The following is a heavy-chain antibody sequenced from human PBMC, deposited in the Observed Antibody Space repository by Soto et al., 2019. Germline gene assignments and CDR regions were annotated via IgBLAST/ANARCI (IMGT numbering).Heavy chain of an antibody. CDR3: ARVNNGDYGFDY. D-gene: IGHD4-17*01. CDR1: GGSISTYY. Sequence: SETLSLTCTVSGGSISTYYWSWIRQPPGKGLEWIGYISNSGSTNYNPSLKSRVTISVDTSKSQISLKLRSVTAADTAMYSCARVNNGDYGFDYWGQGTLVTVSS. V-gene: IGHV4-59*01. J-gene: IGHJ4*02. CDR2: ISNSGST.